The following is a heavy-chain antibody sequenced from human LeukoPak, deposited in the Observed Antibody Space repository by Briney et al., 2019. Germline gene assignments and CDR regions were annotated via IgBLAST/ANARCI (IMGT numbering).Heavy chain of an antibody. V-gene: IGHV1-2*06. D-gene: IGHD7-27*01. CDR3: ARGPPNWGYDY. J-gene: IGHJ4*02. CDR2: ISPNSGDT. Sequence: ASVKVSCKASGYTFTGYYVHWVRQAPGQGLEWMGRISPNSGDTNYAQKFQGRVTMTRDTSSSTAYMELSRLRSDDTAVYYCARGPPNWGYDYWGPGTLVTVSS. CDR1: GYTFTGYY.